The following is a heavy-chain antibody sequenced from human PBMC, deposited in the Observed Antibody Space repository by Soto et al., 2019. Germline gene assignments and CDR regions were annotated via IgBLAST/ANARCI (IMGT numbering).Heavy chain of an antibody. CDR3: ARGTGDIAVAGNFDY. V-gene: IGHV3-74*01. CDR1: GFTFSSYW. Sequence: EVQLVESGGGLVQPGGSLRLSCAASGFTFSSYWMHWVRQAPGKGLVWVSRINSDGSSTSYADSVKGRFTISRDNAKNTLYLQMNSLRAEDTAVYYCARGTGDIAVAGNFDYWGQGTLVTIPS. D-gene: IGHD6-19*01. J-gene: IGHJ4*02. CDR2: INSDGSST.